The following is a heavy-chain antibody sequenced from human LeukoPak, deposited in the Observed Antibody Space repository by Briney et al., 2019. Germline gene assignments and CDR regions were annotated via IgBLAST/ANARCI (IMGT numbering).Heavy chain of an antibody. CDR1: GGSIRSSYYY. Sequence: SETLSLTCTVSGGSIRSSYYYWGWIRQPPGKGLEWIGSIYDSGSTYYNPSLKSRVTISVDTSKNQFSLKLSSVTAADTAVYYCAGTDYYYDSSGNGPNFDYWGQGTLVTVSS. CDR3: AGTDYYYDSSGNGPNFDY. D-gene: IGHD3-22*01. V-gene: IGHV4-39*01. J-gene: IGHJ4*02. CDR2: IYDSGST.